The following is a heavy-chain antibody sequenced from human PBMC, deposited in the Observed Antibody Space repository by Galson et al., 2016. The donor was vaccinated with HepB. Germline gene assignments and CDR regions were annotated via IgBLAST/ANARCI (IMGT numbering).Heavy chain of an antibody. V-gene: IGHV3-48*02. Sequence: SLRLSCAASGFIFSVYNMNWARQAPGKGLEWIAWITSSSDTMYYADSVKGRFTISRDNAKNSLYLEMNSLRDGDTAVDYCARDDYFRLGYWGQGTLVTVSS. CDR1: GFIFSVYN. CDR3: ARDDYFRLGY. CDR2: ITSSSDTM. D-gene: IGHD3-16*01. J-gene: IGHJ4*02.